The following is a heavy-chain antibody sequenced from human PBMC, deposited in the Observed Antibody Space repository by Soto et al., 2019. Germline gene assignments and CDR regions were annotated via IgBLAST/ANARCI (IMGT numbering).Heavy chain of an antibody. CDR1: GGSINSYY. CDR2: IFYSGNT. Sequence: QVQLQESGPGLVKPSETLSLTCTVSGGSINSYYWSWIRQSPGKGLEWIGYIFYSGNTNYNPSLNRRVTLSVDTSKNQFSLRLTSVTAADTAVYYWARHAPGGPFDSWGQGTLVTVSS. V-gene: IGHV4-59*08. J-gene: IGHJ4*02. CDR3: ARHAPGGPFDS.